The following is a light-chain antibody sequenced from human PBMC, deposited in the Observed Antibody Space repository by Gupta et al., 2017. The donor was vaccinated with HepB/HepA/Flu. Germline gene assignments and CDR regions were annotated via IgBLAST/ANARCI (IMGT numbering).Light chain of an antibody. CDR3: IQGRLWHT. Sequence: VVLTQSPLSLPFTLGQPSSISCRTSQSLVFSDGNTFLHWFQQRPGHSPRRFLYEVSKRAFGAPESFRGSGSGTDITLISSGGEAEDVAFYYCIQGRLWHTFGGGTKVEIK. J-gene: IGKJ4*01. V-gene: IGKV2-30*01. CDR2: EVS. CDR1: QSLVFSDGNTF.